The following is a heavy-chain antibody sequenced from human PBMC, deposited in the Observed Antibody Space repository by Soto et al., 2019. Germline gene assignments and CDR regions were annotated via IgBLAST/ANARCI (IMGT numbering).Heavy chain of an antibody. CDR1: GYTFTSYG. CDR2: ISAYNGNT. D-gene: IGHD3-3*01. V-gene: IGHV1-18*04. CDR3: ARDPTDFGSGYYATNFGY. J-gene: IGHJ4*02. Sequence: QVQLVQSGAQVKKPGASVKVSCKASGYTFTSYGISWVRQAPGIGLEWMEWISAYNGNTNYTQKLQGSVTMTTDTSMSRAYMELRRRRCDDTAVYYFARDPTDFGSGYYATNFGYWCQRTLVTVSS.